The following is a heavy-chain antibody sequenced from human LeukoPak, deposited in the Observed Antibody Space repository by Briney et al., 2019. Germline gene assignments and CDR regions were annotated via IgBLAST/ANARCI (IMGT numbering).Heavy chain of an antibody. CDR1: GFTFDDYA. CDR3: AKGGFGVVTVEAFGI. CDR2: ISWNSGSI. J-gene: IGHJ3*02. D-gene: IGHD3-3*01. V-gene: IGHV3-9*01. Sequence: GRSLRLSCAASGFTFDDYAMHWVRQAPGKGLEWVSGISWNSGSIGYADSVKGRFTISRDNAKNSLYLQMNSLRAEDTALYYCAKGGFGVVTVEAFGIWGQGTMVTVSS.